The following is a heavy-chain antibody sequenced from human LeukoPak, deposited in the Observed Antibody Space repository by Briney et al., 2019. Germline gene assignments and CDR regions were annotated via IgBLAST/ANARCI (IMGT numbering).Heavy chain of an antibody. J-gene: IGHJ4*02. CDR1: GGSISIYY. D-gene: IGHD1-20*01. Sequence: SETLSLTCTVSGGSISIYYWSWIRQPPGKGLEWIGYIYYSGSTNYNPSLKSRVTISVDTSKNQFSLKLSSVTAADTAVYYCASYNYTSAYYFDYWGQGTLVTVSS. CDR3: ASYNYTSAYYFDY. CDR2: IYYSGST. V-gene: IGHV4-59*01.